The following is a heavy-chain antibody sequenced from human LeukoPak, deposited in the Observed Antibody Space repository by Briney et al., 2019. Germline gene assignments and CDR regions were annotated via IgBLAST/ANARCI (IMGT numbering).Heavy chain of an antibody. J-gene: IGHJ5*02. Sequence: GGSLRLSCAASGFTFSSYAMHWVRQAPVKGLEWVAHISYDGSNKYYADSVKGRFTIARDNFRKELYLQMNSLTSDDTAVYYCARAKQLVYWFDPWGQGTLVTVSS. CDR3: ARAKQLVYWFDP. D-gene: IGHD6-13*01. CDR2: ISYDGSNK. CDR1: GFTFSSYA. V-gene: IGHV3-30-3*01.